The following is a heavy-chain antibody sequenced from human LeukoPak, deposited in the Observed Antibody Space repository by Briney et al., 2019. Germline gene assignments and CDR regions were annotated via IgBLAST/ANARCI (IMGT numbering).Heavy chain of an antibody. CDR3: ARPSYYGDYLYYFDY. CDR1: GGSISSGGYY. Sequence: PSETLSLTCTVSGGSISSGGYYWSWIRQHPGKGLEWIGYIYYSGSTYYNPSLKSRVTISVDTSKNQFSLKLSSVTAADTAVYYCARPSYYGDYLYYFDYWGQGTLVTVSS. J-gene: IGHJ4*02. CDR2: IYYSGST. V-gene: IGHV4-31*03. D-gene: IGHD4-17*01.